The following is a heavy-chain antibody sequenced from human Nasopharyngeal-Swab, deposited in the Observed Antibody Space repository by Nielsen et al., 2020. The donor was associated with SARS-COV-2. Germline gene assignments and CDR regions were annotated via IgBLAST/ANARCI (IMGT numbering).Heavy chain of an antibody. CDR3: ARGFLQTGFDY. CDR1: GDRVSSNNVG. V-gene: IGHV6-1*01. Sequence: SQTLSLTCAISGDRVSSNNVGWNWIRQSPSRGLEWLGRTYYGSKWYNHYAPSVKSRVTIKPDTSKNQFSLQMDSVTPEDSAVYYCARGFLQTGFDYWGQGTLVTVSS. D-gene: IGHD3-9*01. J-gene: IGHJ4*02. CDR2: TYYGSKWYN.